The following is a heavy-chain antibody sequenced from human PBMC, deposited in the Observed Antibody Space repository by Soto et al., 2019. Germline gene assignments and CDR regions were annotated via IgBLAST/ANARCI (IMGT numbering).Heavy chain of an antibody. V-gene: IGHV3-11*01. CDR1: GFTFSDYY. J-gene: IGHJ4*02. CDR3: ARDRGVRFLDSRFS. CDR2: ISGSGSM. D-gene: IGHD3-3*01. Sequence: QVQLVESGGNLVKPGGSLRLSCAASGFTFSDYYMSWIRQAPGKGLEWVSFISGSGSMYYADSVKGRFTISRDNAKNSLYLQSNSLRVEDTAVYYCARDRGVRFLDSRFSWGQGTLVTVSS.